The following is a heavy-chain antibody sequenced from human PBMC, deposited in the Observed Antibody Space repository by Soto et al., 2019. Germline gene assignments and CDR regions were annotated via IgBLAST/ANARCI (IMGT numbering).Heavy chain of an antibody. CDR2: ITSSSDTI. Sequence: EVQLVESGGGLVQPGGSLRLSCAASGFSFSSFLMSWVRQTPGRGLEWVAYITSSSDTIYYSDSVKGRFTISRDNGKNSLFLQMNSVRDEDTAVYYCARVVVVIPPGYHYAMDVWGQGTTVTVSS. J-gene: IGHJ6*02. V-gene: IGHV3-48*02. CDR3: ARVVVVIPPGYHYAMDV. CDR1: GFSFSSFL. D-gene: IGHD3-22*01.